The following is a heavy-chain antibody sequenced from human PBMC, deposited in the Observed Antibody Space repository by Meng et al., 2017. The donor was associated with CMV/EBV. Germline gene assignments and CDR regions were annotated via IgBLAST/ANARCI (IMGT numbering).Heavy chain of an antibody. D-gene: IGHD3-16*01. Sequence: GESLKISCVASGFTFSSYGMHWVRQAPGKGLEWVAFIRYDGNKKQYVDSVKGRFTMSRDNSKNTLYLQMNSLRAEDTAVYYCAKDAGYGYAYGRSLDYWGQGTLVTVSS. CDR2: IRYDGNKK. J-gene: IGHJ4*02. V-gene: IGHV3-30*02. CDR3: AKDAGYGYAYGRSLDY. CDR1: GFTFSSYG.